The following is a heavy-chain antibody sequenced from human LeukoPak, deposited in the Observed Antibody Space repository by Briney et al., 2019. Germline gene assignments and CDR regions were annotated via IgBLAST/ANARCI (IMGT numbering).Heavy chain of an antibody. J-gene: IGHJ5*01. CDR1: GDSISSSPEY. Sequence: PSETLSLTCSVAGDSISSSPEYWGWIRQPPGKGLEYTAGINYTGSTYYDPSLKARVTISVATSKTQFSLKVTSLTAADWAVFYCSRPSVTGVDGRGWFHSCSQGTLVTVSS. CDR3: SRPSVTGVDGRGWFHS. CDR2: INYTGST. V-gene: IGHV4-39*01. D-gene: IGHD1-14*01.